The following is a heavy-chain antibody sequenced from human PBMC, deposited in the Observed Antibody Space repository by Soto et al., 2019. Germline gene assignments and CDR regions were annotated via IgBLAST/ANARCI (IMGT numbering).Heavy chain of an antibody. V-gene: IGHV4-59*08. CDR3: ARRASRYCSSTSCYTGVWFDP. J-gene: IGHJ5*02. CDR2: IYYSGST. Sequence: SETLSLTCTVSGGSISSYYWSWIRQPPGKGLECIGYIYYSGSTNYNPSLKSRVTISVDTSKNQFSLKLTSVTAADTAVYYCARRASRYCSSTSCYTGVWFDPWGQGTLVTVSS. CDR1: GGSISSYY. D-gene: IGHD2-2*02.